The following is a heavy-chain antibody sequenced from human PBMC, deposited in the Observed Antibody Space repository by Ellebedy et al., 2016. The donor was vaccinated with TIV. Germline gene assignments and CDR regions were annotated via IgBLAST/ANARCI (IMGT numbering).Heavy chain of an antibody. D-gene: IGHD4-17*01. Sequence: GGSLRLSCAASGFSFSSYGMHWVRQAPGKGLEWVAFISFDGTNKYHADSVKGRFTISRDNSKNTLYLQMNSLRAEDTAVFYCAKGDGEYYFYGMDVWGQGTTVTVSS. V-gene: IGHV3-30*18. CDR1: GFSFSSYG. CDR2: ISFDGTNK. J-gene: IGHJ6*02. CDR3: AKGDGEYYFYGMDV.